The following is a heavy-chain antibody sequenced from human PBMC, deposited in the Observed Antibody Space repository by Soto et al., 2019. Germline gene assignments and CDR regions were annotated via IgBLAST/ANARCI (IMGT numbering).Heavy chain of an antibody. Sequence: QVQLVQSGAEVKKPGASVKVSCKASCYTFTSYGISWVRQAPGQGLEWMGWISAYNGNTTYAQQLQGRVSMTTGTSTSTASMELRMMRSDNTAVDYCAGEVGDSCNWYYSDLDVWGKGTTVTVSS. CDR3: AGEVGDSCNWYYSDLDV. CDR1: CYTFTSYG. CDR2: ISAYNGNT. V-gene: IGHV1-18*01. D-gene: IGHD6-13*01. J-gene: IGHJ6*03.